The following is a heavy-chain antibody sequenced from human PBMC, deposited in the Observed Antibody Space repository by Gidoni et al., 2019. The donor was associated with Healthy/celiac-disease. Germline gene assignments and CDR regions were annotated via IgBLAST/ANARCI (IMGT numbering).Heavy chain of an antibody. CDR3: AKASGYSYGSGAFDI. CDR1: GFTFSSYG. J-gene: IGHJ3*02. V-gene: IGHV3-30*18. D-gene: IGHD5-18*01. CDR2: ISYDGSNQ. Sequence: QVQLVESGGGVVQPGRSLRLSCAASGFTFSSYGMHWVRQAPGKGLEWVAVISYDGSNQYYADSVKGRFTISRDNSKNTLYLQMNSLRAEDTAVYYCAKASGYSYGSGAFDIWGQGTMVTVSS.